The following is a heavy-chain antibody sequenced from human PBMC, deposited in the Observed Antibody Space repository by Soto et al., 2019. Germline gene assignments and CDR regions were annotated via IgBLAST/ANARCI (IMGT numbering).Heavy chain of an antibody. V-gene: IGHV1-69*13. CDR1: GGTFSSYA. D-gene: IGHD1-7*01. Sequence: SVKVSCKASGGTFSSYAISWVRQAPGQGLEWMGGIIPIFGTANYAQKFQGRVTITADESTSTAYMELSSLRSEDTAVYYCAGPIITGTTWGAFDIWGQGTMVTVSS. J-gene: IGHJ3*02. CDR2: IIPIFGTA. CDR3: AGPIITGTTWGAFDI.